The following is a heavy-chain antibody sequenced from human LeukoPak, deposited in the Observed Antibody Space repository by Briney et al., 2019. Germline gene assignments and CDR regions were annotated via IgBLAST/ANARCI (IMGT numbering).Heavy chain of an antibody. J-gene: IGHJ4*02. CDR2: INHSGST. CDR3: ARMIGGLYSGSYDTDY. Sequence: SETLSLTCTVSGYSISSGYYWSWIRQPPGKGLEWIGEINHSGSTNYNPSLKSRVTISVDTSKNQFSLKLSSVTAADTAVYYCARMIGGLYSGSYDTDYWGQGTLVTVSS. CDR1: GYSISSGYY. D-gene: IGHD1-26*01. V-gene: IGHV4-38-2*02.